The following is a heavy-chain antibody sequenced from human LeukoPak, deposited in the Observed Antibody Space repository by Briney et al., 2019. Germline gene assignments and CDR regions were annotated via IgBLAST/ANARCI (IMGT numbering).Heavy chain of an antibody. J-gene: IGHJ6*03. Sequence: GASVKVSCKASGYTFNSYYMHWVRQAPGQGLEWMGIINPSGGSTSYAQKFQGRVTMTRDTSTSTVYMELSSLRSEDTAVYYCARDGVATRTYYYYYYMDVWGKGTTVTVSS. V-gene: IGHV1-46*02. CDR3: ARDGVATRTYYYYYYMDV. D-gene: IGHD5-12*01. CDR1: GYTFNSYY. CDR2: INPSGGST.